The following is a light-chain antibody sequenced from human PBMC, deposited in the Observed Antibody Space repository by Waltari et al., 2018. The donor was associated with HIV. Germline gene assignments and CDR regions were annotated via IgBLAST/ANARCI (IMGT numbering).Light chain of an antibody. CDR2: LGS. J-gene: IGKJ4*01. Sequence: IVLTQSPLSLPVIPGEPASLSCRSSQSLLHSSGFYYLDWYLQKPGQSPQLLIYLGSHRASGVSDRFSGGVSGTHFTLNVTRVEADDVGIYFCMQSLQIPPTFGGGTKV. CDR3: MQSLQIPPT. CDR1: QSLLHSSGFYY. V-gene: IGKV2-28*01.